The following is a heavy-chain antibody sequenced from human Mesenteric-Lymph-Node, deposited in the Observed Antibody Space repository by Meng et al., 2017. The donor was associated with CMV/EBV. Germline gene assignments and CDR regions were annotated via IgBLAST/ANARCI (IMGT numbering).Heavy chain of an antibody. Sequence: ASVKVSCKASGYTFTNYYMHWVRQAPGQGLEWMGIINPSDDSTSYAQKFQGRVTMTRDTSTSTVYMELSSLRSEDTAVYYCAREGKDSSSSGWGQGTLVTVSS. CDR3: AREGKDSSSSG. D-gene: IGHD6-6*01. CDR1: GYTFTNYY. J-gene: IGHJ4*02. V-gene: IGHV1-46*01. CDR2: INPSDDST.